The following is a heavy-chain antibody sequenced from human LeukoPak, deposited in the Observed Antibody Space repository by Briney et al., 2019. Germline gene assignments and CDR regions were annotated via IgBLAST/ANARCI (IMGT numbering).Heavy chain of an antibody. CDR2: ISWNSGSI. V-gene: IGHV3-9*01. D-gene: IGHD3-22*01. J-gene: IGHJ4*02. Sequence: GRSLRLSCAASGFTFDDYAMHWVRQAPGKGLEWVSGISWNSGSIGYADSVKGRFTISRDNAKNSLYLQMNSLRAEDTALYYCAKDGFRGSYYDSRGYSDYWGQGTLVTVSS. CDR3: AKDGFRGSYYDSRGYSDY. CDR1: GFTFDDYA.